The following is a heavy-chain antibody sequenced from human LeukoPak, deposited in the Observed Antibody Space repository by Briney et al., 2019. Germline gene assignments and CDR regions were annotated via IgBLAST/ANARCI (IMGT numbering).Heavy chain of an antibody. CDR2: ISSSASTI. CDR3: ARTIGSGPLGHFDY. D-gene: IGHD3-3*01. V-gene: IGHV3-11*01. J-gene: IGHJ4*02. Sequence: GGSLRLSCVASAFTFTNSYMSWIRQAPGKGLDWVSYISSSASTIFYADSVKGRFTISRDNAKNSLYLEMNSLRAEDTAVYYCARTIGSGPLGHFDYWGQGTLVTVSS. CDR1: AFTFTNSY.